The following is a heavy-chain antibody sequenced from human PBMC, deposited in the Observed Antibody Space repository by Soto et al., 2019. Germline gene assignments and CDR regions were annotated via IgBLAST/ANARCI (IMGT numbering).Heavy chain of an antibody. Sequence: LRLSCAASGFTFSSYGMHWVRQAPGKGLEWVAVIWYDGSNKYYADSVKGRFTISRDNSKNTLYLQMNSLRAEDTAVYYCASGAYSGSYSYAFDIWGQGTMVTVSS. CDR2: IWYDGSNK. CDR3: ASGAYSGSYSYAFDI. CDR1: GFTFSSYG. D-gene: IGHD1-26*01. V-gene: IGHV3-30*19. J-gene: IGHJ3*02.